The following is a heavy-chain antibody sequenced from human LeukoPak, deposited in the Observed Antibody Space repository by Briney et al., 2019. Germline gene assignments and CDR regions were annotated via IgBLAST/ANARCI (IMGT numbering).Heavy chain of an antibody. CDR3: ANRVSSGWYRDAFDI. CDR2: IIPILGIA. J-gene: IGHJ3*02. CDR1: GGTFSSYA. Sequence: SVKVSCKASGGTFSSYAISWVRQAPGQGLEWMGRIIPILGIANYAQKFQGRVTITADKSTSTAYMELSSLRSEDTAVYYCANRVSSGWYRDAFDIWGQGTVVTVSS. V-gene: IGHV1-69*04. D-gene: IGHD6-19*01.